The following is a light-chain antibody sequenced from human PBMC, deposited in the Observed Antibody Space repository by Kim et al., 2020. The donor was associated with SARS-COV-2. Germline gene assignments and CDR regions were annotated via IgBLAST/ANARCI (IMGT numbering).Light chain of an antibody. CDR1: QIFSSY. CDR2: DAS. CDR3: QQRSNWPPIT. V-gene: IGKV3-11*01. J-gene: IGKJ4*01. Sequence: SPGESATLSCRASQIFSSYLACYQQKPGLATRLLIYDASNRATGIPARFSGSGSGTDFTLTISSLEPEDFAIYYCQQRSNWPPITFGGGTKVDIK.